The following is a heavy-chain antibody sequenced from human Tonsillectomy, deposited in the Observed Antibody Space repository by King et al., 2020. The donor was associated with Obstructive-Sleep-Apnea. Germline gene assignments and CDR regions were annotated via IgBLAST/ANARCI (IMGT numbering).Heavy chain of an antibody. CDR2: ISWNSGSI. V-gene: IGHV3-9*01. D-gene: IGHD6-19*01. J-gene: IGHJ5*02. Sequence: DVQLVESGGGLVQPGRSLRLSCAASGFTFDDYAMHWVRQAPGKGLEWVSGISWNSGSIGYADSVKGRFTISRDNAKNSLYLQMNSLRAEDTALYYCAKDVSSGWSVWFDPWGQGTLVTVSS. CDR3: AKDVSSGWSVWFDP. CDR1: GFTFDDYA.